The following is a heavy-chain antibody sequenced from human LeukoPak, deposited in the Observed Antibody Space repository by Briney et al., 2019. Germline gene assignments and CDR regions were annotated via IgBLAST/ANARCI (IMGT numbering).Heavy chain of an antibody. CDR1: GGTFSSYA. J-gene: IGHJ5*02. Sequence: GASVKVSCKASGGTFSSYAISWVRQAPGQGLEWMGRIIPIFGTANYAQKFQGRVTITTDESTSTAYMELSSLRSEDTAVYHCASSTVYYYDSSGYYWFDPWGQGTLVTVSS. D-gene: IGHD3-22*01. CDR2: IIPIFGTA. CDR3: ASSTVYYYDSSGYYWFDP. V-gene: IGHV1-69*05.